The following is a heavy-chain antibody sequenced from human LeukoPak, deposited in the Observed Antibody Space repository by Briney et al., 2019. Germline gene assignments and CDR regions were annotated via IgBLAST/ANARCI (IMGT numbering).Heavy chain of an antibody. J-gene: IGHJ4*02. CDR1: GGSFSGYY. CDR3: AGAKKGVAGFFDK. D-gene: IGHD6-19*01. V-gene: IGHV4-34*01. CDR2: INHSGST. Sequence: SETLSLTCAVYGGSFSGYYWSWIRQPPGKGLEWIGEINHSGSTNYNPSLKSRVTISVDTSKNQFSLKLSSVTAADTAVYYCAGAKKGVAGFFDKWGQGTLVTVSS.